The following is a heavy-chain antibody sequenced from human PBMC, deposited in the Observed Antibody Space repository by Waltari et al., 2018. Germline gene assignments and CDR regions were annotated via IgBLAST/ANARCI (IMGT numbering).Heavy chain of an antibody. CDR1: GGTFSSYA. CDR2: IIPIFGTA. Sequence: QVQLVQSGAEVKKPGSSVKVSCKASGGTFSSYAISWVRQAPGQGLEWMGGIIPIFGTANDAQKFQGRVTITADESTSTAYMELNSLRAEDTALYYCAKDPHYRNDGRLDAFDIWGQGTMVTVSS. CDR3: AKDPHYRNDGRLDAFDI. D-gene: IGHD1-1*01. J-gene: IGHJ3*02. V-gene: IGHV1-69*13.